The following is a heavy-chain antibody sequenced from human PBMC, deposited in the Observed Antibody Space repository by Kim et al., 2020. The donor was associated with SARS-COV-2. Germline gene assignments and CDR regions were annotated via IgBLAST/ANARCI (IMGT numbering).Heavy chain of an antibody. V-gene: IGHV3-15*01. D-gene: IGHD3-10*01. Sequence: VKGRFIISRDDSKNTLYLQMNSLKTEDTAVYYCAAEGSGSYSPPYNWFDPWGQGTLVTVSS. J-gene: IGHJ5*02. CDR3: AAEGSGSYSPPYNWFDP.